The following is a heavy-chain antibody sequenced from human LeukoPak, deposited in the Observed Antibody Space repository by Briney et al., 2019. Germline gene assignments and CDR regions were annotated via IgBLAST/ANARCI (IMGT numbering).Heavy chain of an antibody. V-gene: IGHV3-20*04. CDR3: ARDYYGDPYFDS. D-gene: IGHD4-17*01. CDR1: GFTFDDYG. J-gene: IGHJ4*02. CDR2: INWDGGST. Sequence: GGTLRLSWAASGFTFDDYGMSWGGQARGKGLEWVSVINWDGGSTDYADSVKGRFTISRDNAKNSLYLQMNSLRAEDTALYYCARDYYGDPYFDSWGQGTLVTVSS.